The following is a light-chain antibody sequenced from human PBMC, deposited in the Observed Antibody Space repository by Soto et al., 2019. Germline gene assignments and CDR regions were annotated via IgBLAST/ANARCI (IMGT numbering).Light chain of an antibody. CDR3: QQYSDFLIS. J-gene: IGKJ3*01. CDR1: QSISRS. V-gene: IGKV1-5*01. CDR2: DAS. Sequence: DIPMTQSPSTLSASVGDRVTITCRASQSISRSLAWYQQKPGKAPSLLIYDASSLEGGVPSRFSGSGFGTEFTLTITNLHPSDFATYYCQQYSDFLISFGPGTTVDFK.